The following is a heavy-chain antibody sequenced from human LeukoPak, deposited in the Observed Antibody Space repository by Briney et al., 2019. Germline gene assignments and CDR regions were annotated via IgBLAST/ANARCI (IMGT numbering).Heavy chain of an antibody. Sequence: NPSETLSLTCTVSGASITDNSWSWIRQPLGKGLEWIGYIHYSGSTDYNPSLKSRVAISVDTSKNQISLHVSSVTAADTAVYYCASQGYWGQGTLVTVSS. CDR3: ASQGY. CDR1: GASITDNS. V-gene: IGHV4-59*08. CDR2: IHYSGST. J-gene: IGHJ4*02.